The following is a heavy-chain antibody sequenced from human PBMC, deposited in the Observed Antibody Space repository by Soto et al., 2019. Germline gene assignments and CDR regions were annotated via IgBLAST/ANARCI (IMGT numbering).Heavy chain of an antibody. Sequence: SLGLSFAACGFTVSSYDRHGVRQAPGKGLEWVAVIWYDGSNKYYADSVKGRFTISRDNSKNTLYLQMNSLRAEDTAVYYCARESNYDILTGYYPGPYYYYGMDVCGQRTTVTVSS. CDR2: IWYDGSNK. V-gene: IGHV3-33*01. CDR3: ARESNYDILTGYYPGPYYYYGMDV. D-gene: IGHD3-9*01. J-gene: IGHJ6*02. CDR1: GFTVSSYD.